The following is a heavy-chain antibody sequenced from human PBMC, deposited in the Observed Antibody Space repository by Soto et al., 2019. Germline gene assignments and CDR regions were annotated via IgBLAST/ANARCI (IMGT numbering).Heavy chain of an antibody. CDR1: SGSLSGFY. D-gene: IGHD6-6*01. CDR2: INYSGST. Sequence: SETLSLTCGLSSGSLSGFYWSWIRQSPGKGLEWIGDINYSGSTSYNPPLKSRVAIAVDASKKQFSLKLNSVTAADTAVYYCARWGTGNLIPSRPFFHYWGQGTRVTVSS. CDR3: ARWGTGNLIPSRPFFHY. J-gene: IGHJ4*02. V-gene: IGHV4-34*01.